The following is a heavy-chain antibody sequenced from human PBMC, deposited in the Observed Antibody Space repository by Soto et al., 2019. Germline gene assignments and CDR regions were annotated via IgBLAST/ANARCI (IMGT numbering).Heavy chain of an antibody. D-gene: IGHD2-2*01. CDR1: GFTFDDYA. J-gene: IGHJ4*02. Sequence: DVQLVESGGGLVQPGRSLRLSCAASGFTFDDYAMHWVRQAPGKGLEWVSGISWNSGSIGYADSVKGRFTISRDNAKNSLYLQMNSLRAEDTALYYCAIAPSPYCSSTSCSAFFDYWGQGTLVTVSS. V-gene: IGHV3-9*01. CDR2: ISWNSGSI. CDR3: AIAPSPYCSSTSCSAFFDY.